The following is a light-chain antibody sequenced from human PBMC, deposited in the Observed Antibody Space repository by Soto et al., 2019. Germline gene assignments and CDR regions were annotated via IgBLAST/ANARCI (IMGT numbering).Light chain of an antibody. CDR1: QSVSSY. Sequence: EIVLTQSQATLSLSPRERVILXCRASQSVSSYLAWYQQKPGQAPRLLIYDASNRATGIPARFSGSGSGTDFTLTISSLEPEDFAVYYCQQYTAWPLTFGQGTKVDIK. CDR3: QQYTAWPLT. V-gene: IGKV3-11*01. J-gene: IGKJ1*01. CDR2: DAS.